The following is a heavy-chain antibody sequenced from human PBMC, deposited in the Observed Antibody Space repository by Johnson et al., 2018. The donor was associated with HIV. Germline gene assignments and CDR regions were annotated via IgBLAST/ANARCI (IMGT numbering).Heavy chain of an antibody. CDR1: GVTVSNNY. J-gene: IGHJ3*02. Sequence: VQLVESGGGLVQRGGSLRLSCVASGVTVSNNYMIWVRQAPGKGLEWVSVIYSGGSTYQADSVRGRFTISRDNSRNTLFLLMNSLRAEDTGVYYCVRRFYDSSAFDIWGQGTLVTVSS. D-gene: IGHD3-22*01. V-gene: IGHV3-66*02. CDR3: VRRFYDSSAFDI. CDR2: IYSGGST.